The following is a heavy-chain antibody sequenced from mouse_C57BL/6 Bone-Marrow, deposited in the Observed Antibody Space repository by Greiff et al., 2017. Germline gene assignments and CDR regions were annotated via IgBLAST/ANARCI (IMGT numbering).Heavy chain of an antibody. V-gene: IGHV10-1*01. CDR2: IRSKSNNYAT. Sequence: EVKLLESGGGLVQPKGSLKLSCAASGFSFTTYAMIWVRQAPGKGLEWVARIRSKSNNYATYYADSVKDRFTISRYESESMLYLQMNNLKTEDTAIYYCVSYRPTFDYWGQGTTLTVSS. CDR3: VSYRPTFDY. CDR1: GFSFTTYA. D-gene: IGHD5-5*01. J-gene: IGHJ2*01.